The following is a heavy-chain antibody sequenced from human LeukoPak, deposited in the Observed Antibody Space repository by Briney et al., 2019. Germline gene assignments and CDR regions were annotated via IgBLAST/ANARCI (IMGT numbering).Heavy chain of an antibody. CDR2: IYYSGST. CDR1: GGSISSSSYY. J-gene: IGHJ4*02. Sequence: SETLSLTCTVSGGSISSSSYYWGWIRQPPGKGLEWIVNIYYSGSTYYNPSLKSRVTISVDTSKNQFSLKLSSVTAADTAVYYCARQLRGFDYWGQGTLVTVSS. V-gene: IGHV4-39*01. CDR3: ARQLRGFDY.